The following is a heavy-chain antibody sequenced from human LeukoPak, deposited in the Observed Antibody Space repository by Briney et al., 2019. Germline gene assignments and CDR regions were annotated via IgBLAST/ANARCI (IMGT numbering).Heavy chain of an antibody. CDR1: GYTFTGYY. J-gene: IGHJ5*02. D-gene: IGHD2-15*01. Sequence: ASVKVSCKASGYTFTGYYVHWGRQAPGQGLEWMGWINPHSGGTNYAQKFQGRVTMTRDTSISTAYMELSRLRFDDTAVYYCARVGYCSTGNCYSGWFDPWGQGTLVTVSS. CDR3: ARVGYCSTGNCYSGWFDP. CDR2: INPHSGGT. V-gene: IGHV1-2*02.